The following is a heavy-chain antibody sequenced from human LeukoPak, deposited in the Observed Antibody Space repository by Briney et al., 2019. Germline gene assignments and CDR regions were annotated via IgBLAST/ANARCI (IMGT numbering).Heavy chain of an antibody. V-gene: IGHV3-30-3*02. CDR3: AKFPNYYDSSVRYYGMDV. CDR1: GFTFSSYA. CDR2: ISYDGSNK. J-gene: IGHJ6*02. Sequence: GGSLRLSCAASGFTFSSYAMHWVRQAPGKGLEWVTVISYDGSNKYYADSVKGRFTISRDNSKNTLYLQMNSLRAEDTAVYYCAKFPNYYDSSVRYYGMDVWGQGTTVTVSS. D-gene: IGHD3-22*01.